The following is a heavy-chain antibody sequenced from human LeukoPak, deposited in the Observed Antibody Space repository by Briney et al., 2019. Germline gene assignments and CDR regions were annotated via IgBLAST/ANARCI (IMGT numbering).Heavy chain of an antibody. V-gene: IGHV3-23*01. CDR1: GFTFSSYA. CDR3: AKDPHRGFDY. J-gene: IGHJ4*02. CDR2: ISGSGGST. Sequence: QPGGSLRRNYAASGFTFSSYAMSWVRQAPGKGLEWVSAISGSGGSTYYADSVKGRFTISRDNSKNTLYLQMNSLRAEDTAVYYCAKDPHRGFDYWGQGTLVTVSS. D-gene: IGHD3-16*01.